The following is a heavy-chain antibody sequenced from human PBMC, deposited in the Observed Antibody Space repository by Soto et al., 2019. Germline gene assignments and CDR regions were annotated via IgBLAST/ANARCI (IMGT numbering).Heavy chain of an antibody. Sequence: QVQLVESGGDVVQPGGSLRLSCAAAGFTFSNYGMQWVRQAPGRGLEWVAVISYDGRNKYYADSVKGRFTISRDNSENTLFLEMSSLRAEDTAVYYCAKPDPFKTLMRVHNWGLGTLVTVSS. V-gene: IGHV3-30*18. D-gene: IGHD3-10*02. CDR3: AKPDPFKTLMRVHN. J-gene: IGHJ4*02. CDR1: GFTFSNYG. CDR2: ISYDGRNK.